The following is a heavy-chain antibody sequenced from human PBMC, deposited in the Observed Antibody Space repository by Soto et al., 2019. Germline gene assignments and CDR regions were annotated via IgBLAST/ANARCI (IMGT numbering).Heavy chain of an antibody. V-gene: IGHV3-64D*06. Sequence: GGSLRLSCTASGFTFSNYALHWARQAPGKGLAYVSSISSNGGFTYYSDSVKGRFTISRDNSKNTLSLQMTSLRPEDTAVYYCVTTGHCSGTRCYEFRDYYYGMDVWGQGTTVTVSS. J-gene: IGHJ6*02. CDR1: GFTFSNYA. CDR2: ISSNGGFT. D-gene: IGHD2-2*01. CDR3: VTTGHCSGTRCYEFRDYYYGMDV.